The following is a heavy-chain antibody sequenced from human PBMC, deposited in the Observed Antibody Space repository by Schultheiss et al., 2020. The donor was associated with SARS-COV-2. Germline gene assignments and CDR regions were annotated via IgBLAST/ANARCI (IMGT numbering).Heavy chain of an antibody. Sequence: GGSLRLSCTASGFTFGDYAMSWFRQAPGKGLEWVSSISSSSSYIYYADSVKGRFTISRDNSKNTLYLQMNSLRAEDTAVYYCARDFLGQDIVATIGIWGQGTMVTVSS. D-gene: IGHD5-12*01. CDR3: ARDFLGQDIVATIGI. V-gene: IGHV3-21*01. CDR1: GFTFGDYA. J-gene: IGHJ3*02. CDR2: ISSSSSYI.